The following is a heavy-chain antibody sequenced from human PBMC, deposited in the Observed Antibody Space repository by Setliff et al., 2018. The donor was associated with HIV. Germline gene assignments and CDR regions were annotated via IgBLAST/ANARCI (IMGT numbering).Heavy chain of an antibody. V-gene: IGHV1-8*02. CDR2: MNPNSGNT. J-gene: IGHJ4*02. Sequence: ASVKVSCKPSGYTFTSYGISWVRQAPGQGLEWMGWMNPNSGNTGYAQKFQGRVTMTRNTSISTAYMELSSLTSEDTAVYYCARDRGYQLLPYWGQGTLVTVSS. CDR3: ARDRGYQLLPY. CDR1: GYTFTSYG. D-gene: IGHD2-2*01.